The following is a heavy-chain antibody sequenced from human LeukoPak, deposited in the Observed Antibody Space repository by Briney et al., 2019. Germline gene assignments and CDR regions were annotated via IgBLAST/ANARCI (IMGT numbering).Heavy chain of an antibody. J-gene: IGHJ4*02. CDR3: AREPNIVVVVAAFDY. Sequence: GGSLRLSCAASGFTVSSNYMSWVRQAPGKGLEWVSVIYSGGSTYYADSVKGRFTISRDNSKNTLYLQMNSLRAEDTAVYYCAREPNIVVVVAAFDYWGQGTLVTVSS. D-gene: IGHD2-15*01. V-gene: IGHV3-53*01. CDR1: GFTVSSNY. CDR2: IYSGGST.